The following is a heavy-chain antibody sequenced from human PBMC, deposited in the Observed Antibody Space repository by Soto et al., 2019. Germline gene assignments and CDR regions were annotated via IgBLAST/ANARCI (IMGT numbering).Heavy chain of an antibody. CDR3: ARMGGIVVVPAAAAWGYYYYGMDV. CDR2: IIPIFGTA. Sequence: SVKVSCKASGGTFSSYAISWVRQAPGQGLEWMGGIIPIFGTANYAQKFQGRVTITADESTSTAYMELSSLRSEDTAVYYCARMGGIVVVPAAAAWGYYYYGMDVWG. CDR1: GGTFSSYA. D-gene: IGHD2-2*01. J-gene: IGHJ6*02. V-gene: IGHV1-69*13.